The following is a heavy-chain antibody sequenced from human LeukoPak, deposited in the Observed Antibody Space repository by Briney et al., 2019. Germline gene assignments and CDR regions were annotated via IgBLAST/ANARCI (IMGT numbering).Heavy chain of an antibody. J-gene: IGHJ4*02. CDR3: ARWLSGAPRY. D-gene: IGHD6-19*01. Sequence: GGSLRLSCAASGFTFSDHDMDWVRQAPGKGLEWIGRAKNKAQRYTTEYAASVSGRFTIAREDSKSTLSLQMNSLKSEDTAVYYCARWLSGAPRYWGQGTLVTVSS. V-gene: IGHV3-72*01. CDR2: AKNKAQRYTT. CDR1: GFTFSDHD.